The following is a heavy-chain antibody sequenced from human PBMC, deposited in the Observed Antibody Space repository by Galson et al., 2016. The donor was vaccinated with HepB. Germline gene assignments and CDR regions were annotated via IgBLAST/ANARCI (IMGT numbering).Heavy chain of an antibody. J-gene: IGHJ5*02. V-gene: IGHV4-31*03. Sequence: TLSLTCTVSGGSISNGGYYWSWIRQHPGKGLEWIGHIYYTGSTYYNPSLKSRVKIPLATSKNQFSLNLNSVTAADTAVYYCARVGLRSRWFDPWGQGTLVTVSS. CDR2: IYYTGST. CDR3: ARVGLRSRWFDP. CDR1: GGSISNGGYY. D-gene: IGHD5/OR15-5a*01.